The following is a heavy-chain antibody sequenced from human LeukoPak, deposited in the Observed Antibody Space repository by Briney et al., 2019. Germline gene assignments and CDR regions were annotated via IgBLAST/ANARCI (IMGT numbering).Heavy chain of an antibody. CDR3: ARDQDYGSGSSPDY. J-gene: IGHJ4*02. D-gene: IGHD3-10*01. V-gene: IGHV1-2*04. Sequence: GASVKVSCKASGYTFTGYYMHWVRQAPGQGLEWMGWINPNSGGTNYAQKFQGWVTMTSDTSISTAYMELSRLRSDDTAVYYCARDQDYGSGSSPDYWGQGTLVTVSS. CDR2: INPNSGGT. CDR1: GYTFTGYY.